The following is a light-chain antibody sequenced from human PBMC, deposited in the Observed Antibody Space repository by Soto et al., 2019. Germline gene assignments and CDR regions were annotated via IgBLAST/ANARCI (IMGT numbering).Light chain of an antibody. V-gene: IGLV1-51*01. CDR2: DND. J-gene: IGLJ2*01. CDR3: EAWDSNLSVGV. Sequence: SVLAQPPSVCEAPGQKVTVSFSESRSYRWNRYLSWYQHLPGTAPTLLMYDNDKRRSGIPDRFSASKSGTSATLDITGLQTGDEADYYCEAWDSNLSVGVFGGGTKVTVL. CDR1: RSYRWNRY.